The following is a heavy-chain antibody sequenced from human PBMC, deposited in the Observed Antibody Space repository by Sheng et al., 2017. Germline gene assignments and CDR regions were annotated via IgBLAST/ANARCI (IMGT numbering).Heavy chain of an antibody. V-gene: IGHV1-8*01. CDR2: MDPKSGMT. J-gene: IGHJ4*02. Sequence: QVQLVQSGAEVRNPGASVRVSCKASGYMFSSYYINWVRQATGQGLEWMGWMDPKSGMTDYGQRFQGRVTITSNTSTNTAYMELSSLRADDTAMYFCARGYPSDFWGQG. CDR3: ARGYPSDF. CDR1: GYMFSSYY.